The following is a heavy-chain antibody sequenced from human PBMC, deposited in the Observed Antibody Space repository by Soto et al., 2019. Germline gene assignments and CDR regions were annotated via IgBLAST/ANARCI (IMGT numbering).Heavy chain of an antibody. CDR1: GYVFTNYG. CDR2: ISAYNGNT. J-gene: IGHJ5*02. CDR3: GRVESPTVTTLGWFDP. D-gene: IGHD4-17*01. Sequence: ASVKVSCKASGYVFTNYGISWVRQAPGQGLEWMGWISAYNGNTKYAQKTQGRVTMTTDISTSTAYMELRSLRFDDTAVYYCGRVESPTVTTLGWFDPWGQGTLVTVSS. V-gene: IGHV1-18*01.